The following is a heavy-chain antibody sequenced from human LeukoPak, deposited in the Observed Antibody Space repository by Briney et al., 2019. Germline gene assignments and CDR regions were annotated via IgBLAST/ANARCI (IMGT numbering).Heavy chain of an antibody. D-gene: IGHD3-22*01. CDR3: AREDYYDSSGYYYED. Sequence: GGSLRLSCAASGFTVSSNYMSWVRQAPGKGLEWVSVTYSGGSTYYADSVKGRFTISRDNSKNTLYLQMNSLRAEDTAVYYCAREDYYDSSGYYYEDWGQGTLVTVSS. CDR1: GFTVSSNY. J-gene: IGHJ4*02. CDR2: TYSGGST. V-gene: IGHV3-53*01.